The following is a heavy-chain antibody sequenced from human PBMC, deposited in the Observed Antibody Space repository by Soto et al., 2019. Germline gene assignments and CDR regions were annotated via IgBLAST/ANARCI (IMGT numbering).Heavy chain of an antibody. J-gene: IGHJ3*02. V-gene: IGHV3-30*12. Sequence: PGGSLRLSCAASGFTFSSYVMHWVRQAPGKGLEWVAVTSTDDGIKIYTDSVKGRFTTSRDNAKNSLYLQMDSLRAEDTAVYYCAREDCSGGSCYSVDDAFDIWGQGTMVTVSS. CDR2: TSTDDGIK. D-gene: IGHD2-15*01. CDR3: AREDCSGGSCYSVDDAFDI. CDR1: GFTFSSYV.